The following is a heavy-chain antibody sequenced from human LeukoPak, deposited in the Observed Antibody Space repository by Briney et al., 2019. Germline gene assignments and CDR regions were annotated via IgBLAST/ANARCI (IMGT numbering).Heavy chain of an antibody. Sequence: PSETLSLTCAVSGASISGSGYYLGWIRQPPGKGLEWIGNIYYTGSTYYNSSLKSRVTISVDTSKNQFSLSLDSVTAADTAVYYCARGLASGYPPIPFDYWGQGTLVTVSS. V-gene: IGHV4-39*07. CDR1: GASISGSGYY. CDR2: IYYTGST. J-gene: IGHJ4*02. CDR3: ARGLASGYPPIPFDY. D-gene: IGHD3-3*01.